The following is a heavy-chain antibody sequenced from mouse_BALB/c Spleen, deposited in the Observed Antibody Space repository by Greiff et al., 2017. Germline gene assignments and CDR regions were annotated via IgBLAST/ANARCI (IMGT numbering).Heavy chain of an antibody. D-gene: IGHD2-1*01. V-gene: IGHV2-9*02. J-gene: IGHJ4*01. CDR3: AREDYGNFYYAMDY. CDR2: IWAGGST. Sequence: QVQLQQSGPGLVAPSQSLSITCTVSGFSLTSYGVHWVRQPPGKGLEWLGVIWAGGSTNYNSALMSRLSISKDNSKSQVFLKMNSLQANDTAIYYCAREDYGNFYYAMDYWGQGTSVTVSS. CDR1: GFSLTSYG.